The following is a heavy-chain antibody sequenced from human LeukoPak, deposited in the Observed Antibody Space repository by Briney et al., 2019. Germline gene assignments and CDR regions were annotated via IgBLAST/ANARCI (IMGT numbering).Heavy chain of an antibody. Sequence: PGGSLRLSCAASGFTVSSNYMSWVRQAPGKGLEWVSVIYSGGSTYYADSVKGRFTISRDNSKNTLYLQMNSMRGEDTAVYYCASSGNNSSGYNYYYYCMAVWGQGTTVTVSS. CDR1: GFTVSSNY. J-gene: IGHJ6*01. CDR2: IYSGGST. V-gene: IGHV3-66*01. D-gene: IGHD3-22*01. CDR3: ASSGNNSSGYNYYYYCMAV.